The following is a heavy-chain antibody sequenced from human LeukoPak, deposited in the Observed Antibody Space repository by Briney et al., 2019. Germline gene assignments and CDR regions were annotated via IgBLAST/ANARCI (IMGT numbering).Heavy chain of an antibody. CDR2: ICDYDCNT. V-gene: IGHV1-18*01. CDR3: ARIGEQHLQYYFDY. J-gene: IGHJ4*02. D-gene: IGHD6-13*01. Sequence: GGSVTVSCTASGYFFSSYGFNWVRQAPGQGLEWVGCICDYDCNTNYAQTIQGRVTLSTDTSTYTAYMEMRSLRSDDSAVYFCARIGEQHLQYYFDYWGQRTLVTVSS. CDR1: GYFFSSYG.